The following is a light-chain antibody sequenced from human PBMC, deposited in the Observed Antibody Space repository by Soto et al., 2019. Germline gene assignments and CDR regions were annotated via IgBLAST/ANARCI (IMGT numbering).Light chain of an antibody. CDR1: QHISNY. CDR3: QQTNSFSLT. Sequence: IKMTQSPSSVSASVGDRVTITCRASQHISNYLAWYQQKPGEAPKVLIYGAFTLQTGVASRFSGSGSGTDFILTISSLQPEDVATYYCQQTNSFSLTFGGGTKVEIK. CDR2: GAF. J-gene: IGKJ4*01. V-gene: IGKV1D-12*01.